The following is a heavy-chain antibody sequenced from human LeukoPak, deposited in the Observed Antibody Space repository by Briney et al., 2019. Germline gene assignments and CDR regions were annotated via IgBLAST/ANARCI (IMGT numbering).Heavy chain of an antibody. D-gene: IGHD5-18*01. J-gene: IGHJ4*02. V-gene: IGHV3-66*01. CDR3: AREVLDTAMALGY. CDR1: GFAVSSNY. CDR2: IYSGGTT. Sequence: GGSLRLSCAASGFAVSSNYMSWVRQAPGKGLEWVSIIYSGGTTYYADSVKGRFTISRDNSKNTLHLQMNRLRAEDTAVYYCAREVLDTAMALGYWGQGTLVTVSS.